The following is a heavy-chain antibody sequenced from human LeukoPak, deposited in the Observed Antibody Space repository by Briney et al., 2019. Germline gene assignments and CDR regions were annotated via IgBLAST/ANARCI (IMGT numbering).Heavy chain of an antibody. CDR1: GFTFSSYA. D-gene: IGHD3-22*01. V-gene: IGHV3-23*01. CDR2: ISDSGGNT. J-gene: IGHJ3*02. CDR3: AKNRDSSAYYHDAFDI. Sequence: TGGSLRLSCAASGFTFSSYAMSWVRQAPGKGLEGVSVISDSGGNTYYADSVKGRFTISRDNFQNTLYLQMNSLRAEDTAIYYCAKNRDSSAYYHDAFDIWGQGTMVTVSS.